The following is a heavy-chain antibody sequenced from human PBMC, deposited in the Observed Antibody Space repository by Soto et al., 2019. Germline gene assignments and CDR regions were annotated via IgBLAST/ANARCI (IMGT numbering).Heavy chain of an antibody. CDR3: ARSWVVITTPPGY. J-gene: IGHJ4*02. CDR1: GFTFSSYA. V-gene: IGHV3-30-3*01. D-gene: IGHD3-22*01. CDR2: ISYDGSNK. Sequence: LRLSFAASGFTFSSYAMHWVRQAPGKGLEWVAVISYDGSNKYYADSVKGRFTISRDNSKNTLYLQMNSLRAEDTAVYYCARSWVVITTPPGYWGQGTLVTVS.